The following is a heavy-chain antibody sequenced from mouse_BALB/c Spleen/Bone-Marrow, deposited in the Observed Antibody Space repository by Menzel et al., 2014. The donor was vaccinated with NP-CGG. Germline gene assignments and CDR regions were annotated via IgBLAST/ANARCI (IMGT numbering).Heavy chain of an antibody. CDR1: GYTFXSYW. D-gene: IGHD2-3*01. Sequence: QVHVKQSGAELVKPGASVKLSCKASGYTFXSYWIHWVKLRPGQGLEWIGEINPSNGRTNYNEEFKNKATLTVDKSSSTAYIQLSSLTSEDSAVYYCARYDGPAWFAYWGQGTLVTVSA. CDR2: INPSNGRT. V-gene: IGHV1S81*02. CDR3: ARYDGPAWFAY. J-gene: IGHJ3*01.